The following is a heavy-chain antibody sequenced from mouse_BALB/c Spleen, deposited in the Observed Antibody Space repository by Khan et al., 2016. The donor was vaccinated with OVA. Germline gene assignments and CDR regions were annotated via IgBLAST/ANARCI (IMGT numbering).Heavy chain of an antibody. Sequence: EVQLQESGPGLVKPSPSLSLTCTVTGYSITSDYAWYWIRQLPGNKLGWMGYIPYSGSTNYNPALKSRITFTRDTSKNPFFLQLNSLTTEDSATYYLARGGNRYNEGMEYWGQGTPVT. CDR3: ARGGNRYNEGMEY. D-gene: IGHD1-1*02. V-gene: IGHV3-2*02. CDR1: GYSITSDYA. CDR2: IPYSGST. J-gene: IGHJ4*01.